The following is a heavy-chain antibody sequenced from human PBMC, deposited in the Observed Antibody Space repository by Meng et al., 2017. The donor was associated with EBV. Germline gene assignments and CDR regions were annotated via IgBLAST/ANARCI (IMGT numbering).Heavy chain of an antibody. D-gene: IGHD3-3*01. CDR1: GLTFDSYS. J-gene: IGHJ4*02. CDR3: ARYYLEWALDY. V-gene: IGHV3-21*01. Sequence: EVHLVYAGGRLFRRGRAPRPSCVAFGLTFDSYSMNWVRHAPGRGLEWVSSISSSSSYISYAASVKGRFTISRDNAKNSLYLQMNSLRAEDTAVYYCARYYLEWALDYWGQGTLVTVSS. CDR2: ISSSSSYI.